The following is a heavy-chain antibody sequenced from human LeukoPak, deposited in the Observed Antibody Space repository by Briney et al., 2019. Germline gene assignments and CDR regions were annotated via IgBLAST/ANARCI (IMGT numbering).Heavy chain of an antibody. CDR3: ARASDYYDSSGYYLDY. D-gene: IGHD3-22*01. CDR1: GGSISSSSYY. V-gene: IGHV4-39*07. J-gene: IGHJ4*02. Sequence: SETLSLTCTVSGGSISSSSYYWGWIRQPPGKGLEWIGSIYYSGSTYYNPSLKSRVTISVDRSKNQFSLKLSSVTAADTAVYYCARASDYYDSSGYYLDYWGQGTLVTVSS. CDR2: IYYSGST.